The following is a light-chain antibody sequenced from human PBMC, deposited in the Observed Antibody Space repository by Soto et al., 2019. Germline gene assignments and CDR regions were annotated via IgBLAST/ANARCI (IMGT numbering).Light chain of an antibody. J-gene: IGKJ1*01. V-gene: IGKV1-17*03. CDR1: QVISDF. CDR2: AAS. CDR3: LQHNSYPWT. Sequence: DIQMTQSPSAMSASVGGRVTITCRASQVISDFLVWFQQKPGRVPTRLIYAASTLQNGVPSRFSGSGSGTEFTLTISSLQPEDFATYYCLQHNSYPWTFGQGTKVDIK.